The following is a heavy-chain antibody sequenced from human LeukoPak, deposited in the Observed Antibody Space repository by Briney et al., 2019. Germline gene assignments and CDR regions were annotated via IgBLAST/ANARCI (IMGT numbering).Heavy chain of an antibody. J-gene: IGHJ4*02. Sequence: GGSLRLSCAASGFTFSTYSMSWVRQAPGKELEWVSSISSNSRYIYYADSMRGRFTISRDNAKNSLYLQMNSLKPEDTAVYYCARVAEAAAFDSWGQGTLVTVSS. D-gene: IGHD6-13*01. V-gene: IGHV3-21*06. CDR1: GFTFSTYS. CDR3: ARVAEAAAFDS. CDR2: ISSNSRYI.